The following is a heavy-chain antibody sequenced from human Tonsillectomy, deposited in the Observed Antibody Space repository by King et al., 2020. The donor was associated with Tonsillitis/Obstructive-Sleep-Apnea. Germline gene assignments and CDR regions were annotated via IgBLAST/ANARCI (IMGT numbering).Heavy chain of an antibody. CDR1: GGSISSYY. J-gene: IGHJ3*02. Sequence: QLQESGPGLVKPSETLSLICTVSGGSISSYYWSWIRQPPGKGLEWIGYIYYSGSTNYSPSLXXRVTISXDTSKNQFSLKLGSVTAADTAVYYCARRHGWGSXYLTHVFDIWGQGXMVTVSS. CDR2: IYYSGST. CDR3: ARRHGWGSXYLTHVFDI. D-gene: IGHD3-16*01. V-gene: IGHV4-59*08.